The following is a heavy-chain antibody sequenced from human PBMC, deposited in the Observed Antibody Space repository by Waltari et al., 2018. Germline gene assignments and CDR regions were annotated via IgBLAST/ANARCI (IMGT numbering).Heavy chain of an antibody. D-gene: IGHD1-26*01. CDR2: ISDDGSNK. Sequence: QVQLVESGGGVVQPGRSLRLSCAASGFTFSSYGMHWVRQAPGKGLEWVAVISDDGSNKYDADSVKGRFTISRDNSKTTLYLQMNSLRAEDTAVYYCAKVLPVGAFDYWGQGALVTVSS. CDR3: AKVLPVGAFDY. V-gene: IGHV3-30*18. CDR1: GFTFSSYG. J-gene: IGHJ4*02.